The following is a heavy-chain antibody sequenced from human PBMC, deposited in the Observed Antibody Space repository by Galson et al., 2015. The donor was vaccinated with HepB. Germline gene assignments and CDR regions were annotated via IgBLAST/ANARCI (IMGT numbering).Heavy chain of an antibody. J-gene: IGHJ4*02. CDR3: VKDLRIRSDY. V-gene: IGHV3-64D*06. Sequence: SLRLSCAASGFTFSSYAIHWVRQAPGKGLEYVSAISSNGGSTYYADSVKGRFTISRDNSKNTLYLQMNSLRAEDTAVYYCVKDLRIRSDYWGQGTLVTVSS. D-gene: IGHD5/OR15-5a*01. CDR1: GFTFSSYA. CDR2: ISSNGGST.